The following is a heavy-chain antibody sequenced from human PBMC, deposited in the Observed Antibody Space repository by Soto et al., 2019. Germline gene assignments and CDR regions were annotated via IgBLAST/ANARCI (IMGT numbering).Heavy chain of an antibody. J-gene: IGHJ6*02. D-gene: IGHD6-13*01. CDR1: GYTFTSYG. CDR2: SSAYNGNT. Sequence: AAVKVSCKASGYTFTSYGISWVRQAPGQGLEGRGWSSAYNGNTNYAQKLQGRVTMTTDTSTRTAYMELRSLRSDDTAVYYCASISWYIYPYYSMDVWGQGTTVTVS. CDR3: ASISWYIYPYYSMDV. V-gene: IGHV1-18*04.